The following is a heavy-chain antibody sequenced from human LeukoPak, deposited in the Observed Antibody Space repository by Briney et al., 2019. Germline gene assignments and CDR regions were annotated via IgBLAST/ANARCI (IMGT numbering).Heavy chain of an antibody. CDR3: AKDYSSGWYSAFDI. D-gene: IGHD6-19*01. CDR1: GFTFDDYA. Sequence: GRSLRLSCAASGFTFDDYAMHWVRQAPGKGLEWVSGISWNSGSIGYADSVKGRFTISRDNAKNSLYLQMNSLRAEGTALYYCAKDYSSGWYSAFDIWGQGTMVTVSS. V-gene: IGHV3-9*01. CDR2: ISWNSGSI. J-gene: IGHJ3*02.